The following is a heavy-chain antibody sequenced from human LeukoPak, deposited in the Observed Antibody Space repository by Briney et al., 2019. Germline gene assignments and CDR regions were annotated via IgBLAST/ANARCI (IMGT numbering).Heavy chain of an antibody. CDR3: ARDPSYYDSSGPPGGY. Sequence: SVKVSCRASGGTFISYAISWVRQAPGQGLEWMGGIIPIFGTANYAQKFQGRVTITADESTSTAYMELSSLRSEDTAVYYCARDPSYYDSSGPPGGYWGQGTLVTVSS. V-gene: IGHV1-69*13. CDR2: IIPIFGTA. CDR1: GGTFISYA. J-gene: IGHJ4*02. D-gene: IGHD3-22*01.